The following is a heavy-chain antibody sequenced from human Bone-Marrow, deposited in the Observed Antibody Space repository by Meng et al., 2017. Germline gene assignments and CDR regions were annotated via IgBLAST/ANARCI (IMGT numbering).Heavy chain of an antibody. CDR2: INHSGST. CDR3: ARGPTTMAHDFDY. J-gene: IGHJ4*02. V-gene: IGHV4-34*01. Sequence: QWQLKQWGAGLLKPSETLSLTCVVSGWSFSDYYWSWIRQPPGKGLEWIGEINHSGSTNYNPSLESRATISVDTSQNNLSLKLSSVTAADSAVYYCARGPTTMAHDFDYWGQGTLVTVSS. CDR1: GWSFSDYY. D-gene: IGHD4-11*01.